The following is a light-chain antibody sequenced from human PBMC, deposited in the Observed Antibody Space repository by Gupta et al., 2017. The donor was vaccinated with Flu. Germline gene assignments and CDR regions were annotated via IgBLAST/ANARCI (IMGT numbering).Light chain of an antibody. CDR2: GAF. CDR1: QSVSSTY. CDR3: QQDDTSPQT. Sequence: EIVLTQSPGTLSLSPGERATLSCRASQSVSSTYLAWYQQKPGQAPRLLIYGAFTRATGIPDRFSGSGSGTDFTLTISRLEPEDFAVYYCQQDDTSPQTFGQGTKVEIK. V-gene: IGKV3-20*01. J-gene: IGKJ1*01.